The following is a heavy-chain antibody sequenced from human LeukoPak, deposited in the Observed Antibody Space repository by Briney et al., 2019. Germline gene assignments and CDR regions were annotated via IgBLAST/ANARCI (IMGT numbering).Heavy chain of an antibody. CDR3: AKEGTPQLSTWYDL. CDR1: GVTLSPYG. CDR2: ISYEGGTQ. V-gene: IGHV3-30*18. D-gene: IGHD1-1*01. Sequence: PGMSLRLSCAASGVTLSPYGMHWVRQAPGKGLEWVAVISYEGGTQHYADSVKGRFIIARDNPRNTLYLQMNILRTEDTAVYYCAKEGTPQLSTWYDLWGQGTQVIVSS. J-gene: IGHJ5*02.